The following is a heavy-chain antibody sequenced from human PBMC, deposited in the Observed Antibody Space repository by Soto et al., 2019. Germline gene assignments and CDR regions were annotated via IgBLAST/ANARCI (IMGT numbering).Heavy chain of an antibody. CDR1: GFDFRHHH. CDR3: VCWLWGIGH. D-gene: IGHD3-16*01. CDR2: SRDKADNYSQ. V-gene: IGHV3-72*01. J-gene: IGHJ4*02. Sequence: EVQLVESGGGLVQPGGSLRLSCAVSGFDFRHHHMDWVRQAPGKGLEWVGRSRDKADNYSQDYAASAKGRFTSSRDESKSPLNLQMSSLRTEDSAVCYCVCWLWGIGHWGQGTLVTVSP.